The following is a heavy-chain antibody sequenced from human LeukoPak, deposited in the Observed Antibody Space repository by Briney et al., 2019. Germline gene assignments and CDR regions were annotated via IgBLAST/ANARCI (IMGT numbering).Heavy chain of an antibody. CDR1: GGSISSYY. CDR3: AIAGVLTGYQNPASYDY. Sequence: SETLSLTCTVSGGSISSYYWSWIRQPPGKGLEWIGCIYYSGSTNYNPSLKSRVTISVDTSKNQFSLKLSSVTAADTAVYYCAIAGVLTGYQNPASYDYWGQGTLVTVSS. CDR2: IYYSGST. D-gene: IGHD3-9*01. V-gene: IGHV4-59*01. J-gene: IGHJ4*02.